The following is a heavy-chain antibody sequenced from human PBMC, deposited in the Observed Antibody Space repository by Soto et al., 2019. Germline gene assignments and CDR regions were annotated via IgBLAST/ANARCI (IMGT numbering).Heavy chain of an antibody. CDR3: ASWGLLWFGENGGYYYGMYV. V-gene: IGHV5-10-1*01. CDR1: GYSFTSYW. J-gene: IGHJ6*02. CDR2: IDPSDSYT. D-gene: IGHD3-10*01. Sequence: GESLKISCKGSGYSFTSYWISWVRQMPGKGLEWMGRIDPSDSYTNYSPSFQGHVTISADKSISTAYLQWSSLKASDTAMYYCASWGLLWFGENGGYYYGMYVCGQGTKVTIS.